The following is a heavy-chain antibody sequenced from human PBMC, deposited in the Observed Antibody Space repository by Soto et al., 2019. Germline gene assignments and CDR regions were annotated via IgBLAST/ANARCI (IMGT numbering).Heavy chain of an antibody. CDR3: AKGLYYDFWSGYSSDY. J-gene: IGHJ4*02. Sequence: DVQLVESGGGLVQPGRSLRLSCAASGFTFDDYAMHWVRQAPGKGLDWVSGVSWNSGSIGYADSVKGRFTISRDNAKNSLYLQMNSLRAEDTALYYCAKGLYYDFWSGYSSDYWGQGTLVTVSS. CDR1: GFTFDDYA. CDR2: VSWNSGSI. V-gene: IGHV3-9*01. D-gene: IGHD3-3*01.